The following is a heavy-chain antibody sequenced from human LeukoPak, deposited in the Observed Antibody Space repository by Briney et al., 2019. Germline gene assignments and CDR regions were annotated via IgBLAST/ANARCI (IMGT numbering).Heavy chain of an antibody. D-gene: IGHD5-18*01. CDR2: IYPGDSDT. V-gene: IGHV5-51*01. CDR3: ARSPDTIYFDS. Sequence: GESLKISCKSSGYSFTNYWIGWVRQMPGKGLEWMGIIYPGDSDTKYSPSFQGQVTISADKSISTAYLQWSSLKASDTAMYYCARSPDTIYFDSWGQGTLVTVSS. CDR1: GYSFTNYW. J-gene: IGHJ4*02.